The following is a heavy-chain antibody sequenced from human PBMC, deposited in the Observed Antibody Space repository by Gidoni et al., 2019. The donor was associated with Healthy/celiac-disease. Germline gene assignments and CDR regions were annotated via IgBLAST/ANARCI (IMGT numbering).Heavy chain of an antibody. J-gene: IGHJ3*02. CDR2: IYYSGST. CDR1: GGSISSGCYY. D-gene: IGHD3-3*01. Sequence: QVQVQESGPGLVQPSQTLSLTCTFSGGSISSGCYYWSWIRQHPGKGLEWIGYIYYSGSTYYNPSLKSRVTISVDTSKNQFSLKLSSVTAADTAVYYCARERGFLEWSDDAFDIWGQGTMVTVSS. CDR3: ARERGFLEWSDDAFDI. V-gene: IGHV4-31*03.